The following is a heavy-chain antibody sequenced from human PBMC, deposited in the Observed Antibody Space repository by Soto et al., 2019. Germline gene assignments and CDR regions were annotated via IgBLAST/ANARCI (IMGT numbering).Heavy chain of an antibody. J-gene: IGHJ3*01. CDR2: IYSGGST. Sequence: EVQLVESGGGLVQPGGSLRLSCAASGFTVSSNYMSWVRQAPGKGLEWVSVIYSGGSTYYADSVKGRFTISRDNSKNTLYLQMNSLRAEDTAVYYCARAGGSGSYYNVPLDLWGQGTMVTVSS. D-gene: IGHD3-10*01. V-gene: IGHV3-66*01. CDR1: GFTVSSNY. CDR3: ARAGGSGSYYNVPLDL.